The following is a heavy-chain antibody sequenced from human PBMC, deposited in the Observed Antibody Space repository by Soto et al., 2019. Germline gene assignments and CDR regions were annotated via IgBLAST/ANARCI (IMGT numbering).Heavy chain of an antibody. V-gene: IGHV1-46*03. J-gene: IGHJ5*02. D-gene: IGHD3-9*01. CDR3: ARDNDILTGYPHWFDP. Sequence: ASVKVSCKASGYTFTSYYMHWVRQAPGQGLEWMGIINPSGGSTSYAQKFQGRVTMTRDTSTSTVYMELSSLRSEDTAVYYCARDNDILTGYPHWFDPWGQGTLVTVSS. CDR2: INPSGGST. CDR1: GYTFTSYY.